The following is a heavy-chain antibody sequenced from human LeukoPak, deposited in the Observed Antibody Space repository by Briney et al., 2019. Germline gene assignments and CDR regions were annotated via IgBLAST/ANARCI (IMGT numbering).Heavy chain of an antibody. CDR2: INLDGSKK. V-gene: IGHV3-7*01. J-gene: IGHJ3*02. Sequence: GGSLRLSCATSGFTFSHYWMSWVRQAPGKGLEWVANINLDGSKKYYVDSVKGRFTISRDNAQNSLYLQMNSLRAEDTAVNYCARDRLDAFDIWGQGTMVTVSS. CDR1: GFTFSHYW. D-gene: IGHD2-21*01. CDR3: ARDRLDAFDI.